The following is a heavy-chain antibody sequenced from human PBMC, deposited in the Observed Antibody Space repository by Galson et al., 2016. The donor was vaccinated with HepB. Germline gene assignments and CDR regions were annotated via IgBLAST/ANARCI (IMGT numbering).Heavy chain of an antibody. CDR3: GEVIRGVRGWASFGY. CDR1: GFTFTNSA. D-gene: IGHD3-10*01. CDR2: VVGGSGNT. Sequence: SVKVSCKASGFTFTNSAVQWVRQARGQGLEWIGWVVGGSGNTHYTEKFQERVTITRDMSTSTAYMELSSLRSEATAVYDCGEVIRGVRGWASFGYWGQGNLLTLSS. V-gene: IGHV1-58*01. J-gene: IGHJ4*02.